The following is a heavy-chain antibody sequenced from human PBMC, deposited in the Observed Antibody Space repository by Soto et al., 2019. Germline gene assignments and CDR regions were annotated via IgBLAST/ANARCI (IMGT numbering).Heavy chain of an antibody. J-gene: IGHJ6*02. D-gene: IGHD3-3*01. CDR3: ASRFLTYDFWSGYGPYGMDA. CDR2: IYYSGST. V-gene: IGHV4-31*03. Sequence: TSETLSLTCTVSVGSVSSGGYYWSWIRQHPGKGLEWIGYIYYSGSTYYNPSLKSRVTISVDTSKNQFSLKLSSVTAADTAVYYCASRFLTYDFWSGYGPYGMDAWGQGTTVTVSS. CDR1: VGSVSSGGYY.